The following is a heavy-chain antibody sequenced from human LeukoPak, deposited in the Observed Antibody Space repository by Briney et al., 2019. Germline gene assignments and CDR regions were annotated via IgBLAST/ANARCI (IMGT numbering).Heavy chain of an antibody. Sequence: PGGSLRLSCAASGFTFSSYAMSWVRQAPGKGLEWVAFIRYDGSNKYYADSVKGRFTISRDNSKNTLYLQMNSLRAEDTAVYYCAKDLGHYDFWSGYLFDYWGQGTLVTVSS. D-gene: IGHD3-3*01. V-gene: IGHV3-30*02. CDR2: IRYDGSNK. CDR3: AKDLGHYDFWSGYLFDY. CDR1: GFTFSSYA. J-gene: IGHJ4*02.